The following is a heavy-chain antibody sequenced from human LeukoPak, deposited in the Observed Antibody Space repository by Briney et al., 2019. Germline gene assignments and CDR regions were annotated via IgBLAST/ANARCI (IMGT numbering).Heavy chain of an antibody. J-gene: IGHJ5*02. D-gene: IGHD6-13*01. CDR1: GFTFSSYW. Sequence: GGSLRLSCAASGFTFSSYWMSWVRQAPGKGLEWVANIKQDGSEKYYVDSVKGRFTISRDNAKNSLYLQMNSLRAEDTAVYYCARVSGQQLVRGWFDPWGQGTLVTVSS. CDR2: IKQDGSEK. V-gene: IGHV3-7*01. CDR3: ARVSGQQLVRGWFDP.